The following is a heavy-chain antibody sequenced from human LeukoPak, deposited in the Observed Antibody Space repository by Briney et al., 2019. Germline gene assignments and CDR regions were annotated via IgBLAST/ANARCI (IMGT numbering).Heavy chain of an antibody. Sequence: ASVKVSCKASGYTFTSYGISWVRQAPGQGLEWMGGFDPEDGETIYAQKFQGRVTMTEDTSTDTAYMELSSLRSEDTAVYYCATGRHYYDSSGYYDYWGQGTLVTVSS. V-gene: IGHV1-24*01. CDR2: FDPEDGET. J-gene: IGHJ4*02. D-gene: IGHD3-22*01. CDR1: GYTFTSYG. CDR3: ATGRHYYDSSGYYDY.